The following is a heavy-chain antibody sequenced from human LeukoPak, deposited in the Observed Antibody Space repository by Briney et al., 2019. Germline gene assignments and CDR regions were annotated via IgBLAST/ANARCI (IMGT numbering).Heavy chain of an antibody. CDR2: IRSKANSYAT. J-gene: IGHJ6*02. CDR1: GFTFSGSA. Sequence: GGSLRLSCAASGFTFSGSAMHWVRQASGKGLEWVGRIRSKANSYATAYAASVKGRFTISRDDSENTAYLQMNSLKTEDTAVYYCTSKVVPAAYYGMDVWGQGTTVTVSS. CDR3: TSKVVPAAYYGMDV. V-gene: IGHV3-73*01. D-gene: IGHD2-2*01.